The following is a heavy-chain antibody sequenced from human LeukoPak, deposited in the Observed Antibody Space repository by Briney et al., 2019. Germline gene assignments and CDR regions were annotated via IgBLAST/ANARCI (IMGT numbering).Heavy chain of an antibody. V-gene: IGHV3-74*01. Sequence: GGSLRLSCAASGFTFSNYWMHWVRQAPGKGLVWVSRISTDVITTHYADSVKGRFTISRDNAKNTLYLQMNSLRAEDTALYYCARSFGSRGGPYYFDYWGQGTLVTVSS. J-gene: IGHJ4*02. CDR3: ARSFGSRGGPYYFDY. CDR2: ISTDVITT. CDR1: GFTFSNYW. D-gene: IGHD2/OR15-2a*01.